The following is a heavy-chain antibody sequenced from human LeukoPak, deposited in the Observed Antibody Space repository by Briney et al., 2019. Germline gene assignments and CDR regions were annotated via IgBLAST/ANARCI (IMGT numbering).Heavy chain of an antibody. CDR2: ISWNSGSI. V-gene: IGHV3-9*01. D-gene: IGHD3-10*01. J-gene: IGHJ4*02. Sequence: GRSLRLSCAASGFTFDDYAMHWFRQAPGKGLEWVSGISWNSGSIGYADSVKGRFTISRDNAKNSMYLQINSLRAEDTAVYYCARELSAARSYYFDYWGQGTLVTVSS. CDR1: GFTFDDYA. CDR3: ARELSAARSYYFDY.